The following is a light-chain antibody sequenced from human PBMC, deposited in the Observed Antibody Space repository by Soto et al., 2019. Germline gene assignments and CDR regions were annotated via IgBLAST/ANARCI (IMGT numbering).Light chain of an antibody. Sequence: EIVLTQSPATLSLSPGERATPSCRASQSVSSYLAWYQQKPGQAPRLLIYDASNRATGIPARFSGSGSGTDFTLTISSLEPEDFAVYYCQQRSNWPRRYTFGQGTKLEIK. CDR1: QSVSSY. V-gene: IGKV3-11*01. CDR3: QQRSNWPRRYT. J-gene: IGKJ2*01. CDR2: DAS.